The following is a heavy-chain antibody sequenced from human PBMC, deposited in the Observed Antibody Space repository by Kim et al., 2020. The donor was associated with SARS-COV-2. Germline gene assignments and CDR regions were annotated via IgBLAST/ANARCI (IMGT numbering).Heavy chain of an antibody. J-gene: IGHJ4*02. CDR1: GCTFSSYA. D-gene: IGHD4-17*01. CDR2: IIPIFGTA. Sequence: SVKVSCKASGCTFSSYAISWVRQAPGQGLEWMGGIIPIFGTANYAQKFQGRVTITADESTSTAYMELSSLRSEDTAVYYCARVRDDYGDYGVEYFFDYWGQGTLVTVSS. CDR3: ARVRDDYGDYGVEYFFDY. V-gene: IGHV1-69*13.